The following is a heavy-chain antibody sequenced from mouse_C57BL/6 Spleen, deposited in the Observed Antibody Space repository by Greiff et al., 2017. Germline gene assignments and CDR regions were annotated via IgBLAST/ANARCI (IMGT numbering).Heavy chain of an antibody. CDR2: IYPSDSET. Sequence: QVQLQQPGAELVRPGSSVKLSCKASGYTFTSYWLHWVKQRPIQGLEWIGNIYPSDSETHYNQKFKDKATLTVDKSSSTAYMQLSSLTSEDSAVYYCARGGSYAMDYWGQGTSVTVSS. J-gene: IGHJ4*01. D-gene: IGHD1-1*01. CDR1: GYTFTSYW. V-gene: IGHV1-52*01. CDR3: ARGGSYAMDY.